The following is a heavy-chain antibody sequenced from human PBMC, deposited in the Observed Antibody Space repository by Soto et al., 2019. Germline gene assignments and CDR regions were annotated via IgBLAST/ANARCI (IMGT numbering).Heavy chain of an antibody. V-gene: IGHV4-34*01. D-gene: IGHD3-10*01. CDR2: INHSGST. CDR3: ARGGKKYYYGSGRPKRDNWFAP. Sequence: SETLSLTCAVYGGSFSGYYWSWIRQPPGKGLEWIGEINHSGSTNYNPSLKSRVTLSVDTSKNQFSLKLSYVTAADTALYYGARGGKKYYYGSGRPKRDNWFAPWGQGTLVTVSS. J-gene: IGHJ5*02. CDR1: GGSFSGYY.